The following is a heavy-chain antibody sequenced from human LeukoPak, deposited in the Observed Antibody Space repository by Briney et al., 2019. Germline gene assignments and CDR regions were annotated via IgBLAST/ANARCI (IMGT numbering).Heavy chain of an antibody. CDR3: VRKGWVSGAIDY. D-gene: IGHD6-13*01. J-gene: IGHJ4*02. CDR1: GFTLSNYA. CDR2: LSADGNSK. Sequence: QAEGSLRLSCSASGFTLSNYAMHWVRQSPGKGLEYVSALSADGNSKFYAESVKGRFTISRDSSNNTLHLQMSSLRPEDTAVYYCVRKGWVSGAIDYWGQGTLVTVS. V-gene: IGHV3-64D*06.